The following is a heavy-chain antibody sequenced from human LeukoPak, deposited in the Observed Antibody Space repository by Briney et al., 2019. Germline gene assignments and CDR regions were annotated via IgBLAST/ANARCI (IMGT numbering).Heavy chain of an antibody. CDR1: GYTFNDYY. CDR3: ARGTWELLYQD. CDR2: INPNSGGT. D-gene: IGHD1-7*01. Sequence: GASVKVSCKASGYTFNDYYMHWVRQAPGQGLEWMGWINPNSGGTNYAQKFEGRVTMTRDTSISTVYMELSSLISDDTAVYYCARGTWELLYQDWGQGTLVTVSS. J-gene: IGHJ4*02. V-gene: IGHV1-2*02.